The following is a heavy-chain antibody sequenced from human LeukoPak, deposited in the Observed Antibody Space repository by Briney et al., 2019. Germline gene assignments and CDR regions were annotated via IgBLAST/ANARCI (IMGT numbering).Heavy chain of an antibody. V-gene: IGHV4-39*01. D-gene: IGHD5-24*01. CDR2: INHSGST. CDR3: ARHPQLRSKRNYYYYYMDV. J-gene: IGHJ6*03. Sequence: SETLSLTCTVSGGSISSGGYYWSWIRQPPVKGLEWIGEINHSGSTNYNPSLKSRVTISVDTSKNQFSLKLSSVTAADTAVYYCARHPQLRSKRNYYYYYMDVWGKGTTVTVSS. CDR1: GGSISSGGYY.